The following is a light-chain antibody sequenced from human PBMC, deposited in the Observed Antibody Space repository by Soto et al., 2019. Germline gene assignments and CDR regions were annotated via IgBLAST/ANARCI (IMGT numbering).Light chain of an antibody. V-gene: IGLV8-61*01. CDR3: VLYMGSGILV. J-gene: IGLJ2*01. Sequence: QAVVTQEPSFSVSTGGKVTLTCGLNSASVSTTYYPSWYQQTPGQTPRTLIYNTHTRSSGVPDRCSGSILGNKAALTITGAQADDESDYYCVLYMGSGILVFGGGTKLTVL. CDR2: NTH. CDR1: SASVSTTYY.